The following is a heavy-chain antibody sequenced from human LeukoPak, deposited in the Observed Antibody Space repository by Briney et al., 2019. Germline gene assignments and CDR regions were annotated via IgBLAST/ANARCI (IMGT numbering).Heavy chain of an antibody. Sequence: SVKVSCKASGGTFSSYAISWVRQAPGQGLEWMGRIIPIFGTANYAQKFQGRVTITTDESTSTAYMELSSLRSEDTAVYYCARVPYSGSYSAGPEDYWGQETLVTVSS. CDR1: GGTFSSYA. CDR3: ARVPYSGSYSAGPEDY. J-gene: IGHJ4*02. V-gene: IGHV1-69*05. CDR2: IIPIFGTA. D-gene: IGHD1-26*01.